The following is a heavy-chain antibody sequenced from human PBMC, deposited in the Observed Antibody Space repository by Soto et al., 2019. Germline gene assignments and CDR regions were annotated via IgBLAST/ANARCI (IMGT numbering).Heavy chain of an antibody. V-gene: IGHV3-23*01. CDR2: ISGSGGST. D-gene: IGHD3-3*01. J-gene: IGHJ4*02. Sequence: GGSLRLSCAASGFTFSSYAMSWVRQAPGKGLEWVSAISGSGGSTYYADSVKGRFTSSRDNSKNTLCLQMNSLRAEDTAVYYCAKNHRDITIFDYWGQGTLVTVSS. CDR3: AKNHRDITIFDY. CDR1: GFTFSSYA.